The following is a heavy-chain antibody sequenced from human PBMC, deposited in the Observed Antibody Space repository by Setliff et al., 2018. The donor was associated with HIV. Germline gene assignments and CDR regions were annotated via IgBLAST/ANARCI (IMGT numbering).Heavy chain of an antibody. CDR1: GGTFSTYA. CDR2: IIPIFGTA. V-gene: IGHV1-69*13. J-gene: IGHJ4*02. D-gene: IGHD2-21*01. Sequence: GASVKVSCKASGGTFSTYAIRWVRQAPGQGLEWMGGIIPIFGTANYDQRFQGRVTITADETTSTAYMELSRLRSEDTAVYFCARDPVSDNSATPYYFDYWGQGTLVTVSS. CDR3: ARDPVSDNSATPYYFDY.